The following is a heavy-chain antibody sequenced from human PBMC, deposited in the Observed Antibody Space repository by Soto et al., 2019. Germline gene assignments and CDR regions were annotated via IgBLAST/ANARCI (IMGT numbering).Heavy chain of an antibody. CDR2: INAGNGKT. Sequence: GASVKVSCKASGYTFTTYAMHWVRQAPGQRLEWMGWINAGNGKTKYSQKFQGRVTITRDTSATTVYMELSSLRSEDTAVYYCARAGDDCSTTNCYMIDYWGQGTLVTVSS. J-gene: IGHJ4*02. CDR1: GYTFTTYA. CDR3: ARAGDDCSTTNCYMIDY. V-gene: IGHV1-3*01. D-gene: IGHD2-2*02.